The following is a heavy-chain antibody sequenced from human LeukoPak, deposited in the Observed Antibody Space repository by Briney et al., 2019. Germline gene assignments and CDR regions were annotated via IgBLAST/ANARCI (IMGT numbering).Heavy chain of an antibody. CDR1: GGSISSSSYY. CDR2: IYYSGST. CDR3: HWSWYEPYYYYYYMDV. V-gene: IGHV4-39*01. D-gene: IGHD6-13*01. J-gene: IGHJ6*03. Sequence: PSETLSLTCTVSGGSISSSSYYWGWIRQPPGKGLEWIGSIYYSGSTYYNPSLKSRVTISVDTSRNQFSLKLSSVTAADTAVYYCHWSWYEPYYYYYYMDVWGKGTTVTVSS.